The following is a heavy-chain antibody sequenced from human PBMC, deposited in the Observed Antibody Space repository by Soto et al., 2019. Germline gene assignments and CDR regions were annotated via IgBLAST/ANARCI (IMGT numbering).Heavy chain of an antibody. CDR2: FYYSGST. CDR1: GGSISSGGYY. D-gene: IGHD2-8*01. V-gene: IGHV4-39*01. Sequence: SETLSLTCTVSGGSISSGGYYWSWIRQPPGKGLEWIGTFYYSGSTYYNPSLKSRVTISVDTSKNQFSLKVSSVTTADTAVYYCARLGGYCTTSCYGYYAMDVWGQGTTVTVSS. J-gene: IGHJ6*02. CDR3: ARLGGYCTTSCYGYYAMDV.